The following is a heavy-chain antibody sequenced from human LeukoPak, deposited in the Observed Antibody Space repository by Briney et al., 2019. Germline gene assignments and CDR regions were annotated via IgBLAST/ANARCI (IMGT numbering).Heavy chain of an antibody. CDR2: INPNSGGT. D-gene: IGHD3-10*01. CDR3: ARGWFGKQRNWFDP. J-gene: IGHJ5*02. CDR1: GYTFTGYY. Sequence: GASVKVSCKASGYTFTGYYMHWVRQAPGQGLEWMGWINPNSGGTNYAQKFQGRVTMTRDTSISTAYMELSRLRSDDTAVYYCARGWFGKQRNWFDPWGQGTLVTVSS. V-gene: IGHV1-2*02.